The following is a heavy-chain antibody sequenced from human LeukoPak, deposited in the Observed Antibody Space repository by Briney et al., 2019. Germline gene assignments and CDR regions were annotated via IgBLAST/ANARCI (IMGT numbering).Heavy chain of an antibody. V-gene: IGHV3-11*04. CDR2: ISSSGSTI. CDR1: GFTFSDYY. Sequence: PGGSLRLSCAASGFTFSDYYMSWIRQAPGKGLEWVSYISSSGSTIYYADSVKGRFTISRDNAKNSLYLQMNSLRAEDTAVYYCARDPLMVRGRIVHFDYWGQGTLVTVSS. J-gene: IGHJ4*02. CDR3: ARDPLMVRGRIVHFDY. D-gene: IGHD3-10*01.